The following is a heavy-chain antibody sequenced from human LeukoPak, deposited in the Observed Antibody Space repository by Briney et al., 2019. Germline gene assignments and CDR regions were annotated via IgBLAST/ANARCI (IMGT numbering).Heavy chain of an antibody. CDR2: IYYSGST. Sequence: SETLSLTCTVSGGSISSYYWSWIRQPPGKGLEWIGYIYYSGSTNYNPSLKSRVTISVDTSKNQFSLKLSSVTAADTAVYYCARMGYVWGSYRSPLDYWGQGTLVTVSS. CDR1: GGSISSYY. V-gene: IGHV4-59*01. J-gene: IGHJ4*02. D-gene: IGHD3-16*02. CDR3: ARMGYVWGSYRSPLDY.